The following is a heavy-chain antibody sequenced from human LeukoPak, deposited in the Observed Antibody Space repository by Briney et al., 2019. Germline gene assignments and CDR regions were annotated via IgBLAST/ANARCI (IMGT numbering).Heavy chain of an antibody. D-gene: IGHD3-16*01. Sequence: QPGGSLRLSCAASGFTFNKYPMNWVRQAPGKGLEWISNIRDDSDATTYADSVRGRFTISRDNAKNSLYLQINSLRAEDTAVYYCVRDLNWAFDYWGQGTLVTVSS. CDR3: VRDLNWAFDY. CDR1: GFTFNKYP. J-gene: IGHJ4*02. CDR2: IRDDSDAT. V-gene: IGHV3-48*01.